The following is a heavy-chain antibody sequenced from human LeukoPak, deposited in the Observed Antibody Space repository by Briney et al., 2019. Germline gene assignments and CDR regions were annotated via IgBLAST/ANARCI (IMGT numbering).Heavy chain of an antibody. V-gene: IGHV3-21*01. CDR3: AREGGYEILTGETDY. J-gene: IGHJ4*02. Sequence: GGSLRLSCAASGFTFSSYSMNWVRQAPGKGLEWVSSISSSSSYIYYADSVKGRFTISRDNAKNSLYLQMNSLRAEDTAVYYCAREGGYEILTGETDYWGQGTLVTVSS. CDR1: GFTFSSYS. CDR2: ISSSSSYI. D-gene: IGHD3-9*01.